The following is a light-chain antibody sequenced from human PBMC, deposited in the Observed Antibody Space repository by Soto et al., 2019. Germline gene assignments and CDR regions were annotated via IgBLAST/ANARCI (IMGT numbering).Light chain of an antibody. Sequence: QSALTQPPSASGSPGQSVTISCTGTSSDVGGYNYVSWYQQHPGQAPKLMIYEVSKRPSGVPDRFSGSKSGNTASLTVSGLQAEDEADYYCSSYAGSNNTLFGGGTKVTVL. J-gene: IGLJ3*02. V-gene: IGLV2-8*01. CDR1: SSDVGGYNY. CDR3: SSYAGSNNTL. CDR2: EVS.